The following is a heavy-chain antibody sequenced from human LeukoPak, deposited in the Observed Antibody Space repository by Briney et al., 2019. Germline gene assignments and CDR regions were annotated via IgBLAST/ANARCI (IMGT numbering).Heavy chain of an antibody. CDR2: IYRSGST. J-gene: IGHJ3*02. CDR1: GYSISSGYS. Sequence: SETLSLTCTVSGYSISSGYSWGWIRQPPGKGLEWIGSIYRSGSTYYNPSLKSRVTISVDTSKNQFSLKLSSVTAADTAVYYCARDLDAFDIWGQGTKVTVPS. CDR3: ARDLDAFDI. V-gene: IGHV4-38-2*02.